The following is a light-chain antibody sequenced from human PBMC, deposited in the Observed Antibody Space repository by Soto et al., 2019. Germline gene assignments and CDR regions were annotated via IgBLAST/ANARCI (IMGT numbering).Light chain of an antibody. Sequence: IVMTQSPLSLPVTPGAPASISCRSSQSLLHSNGHNWLDWYLQKPGQSPQLLIHLGSSRASGVPGRFSGSGSGTDLTLTISRGEAEAVGVYYCMQALQSPPTFGGGTRVEIK. J-gene: IGKJ4*01. CDR3: MQALQSPPT. V-gene: IGKV2-28*01. CDR2: LGS. CDR1: QSLLHSNGHNW.